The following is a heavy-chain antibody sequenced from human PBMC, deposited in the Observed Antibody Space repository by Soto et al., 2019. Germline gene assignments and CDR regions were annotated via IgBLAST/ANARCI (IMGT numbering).Heavy chain of an antibody. V-gene: IGHV3-30*18. CDR2: ISYDGSNK. J-gene: IGHJ4*02. D-gene: IGHD3-22*01. CDR1: GFTFSSYG. Sequence: GGSLRLSCAASGFTFSSYGMHWVRQAPGKGLEWEAVISYDGSNKYYADSVKGRFTISRDNSKNTLYLQMNSLRAEDTAVYYCAKDLESSGYYQYYFDYWGQGTLVTVSS. CDR3: AKDLESSGYYQYYFDY.